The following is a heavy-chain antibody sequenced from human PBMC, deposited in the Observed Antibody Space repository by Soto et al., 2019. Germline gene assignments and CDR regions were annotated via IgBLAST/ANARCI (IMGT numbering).Heavy chain of an antibody. CDR3: ARSSSRAFRPLEWVDPLDC. CDR1: GDSMYSTSYY. D-gene: IGHD3-3*01. J-gene: IGHJ4*02. CDR2: MYYSGST. V-gene: IGHV4-39*01. Sequence: QLQLQESGPGLVKPSETLSLTCTVSGDSMYSTSYYWAWIRQPPGKGLEWIGSMYYSGSTQYNPSLKGRVTMSVDTSKNQFYLKLRSVTAADTAVYYCARSSSRAFRPLEWVDPLDCWGQGTPVTVSS.